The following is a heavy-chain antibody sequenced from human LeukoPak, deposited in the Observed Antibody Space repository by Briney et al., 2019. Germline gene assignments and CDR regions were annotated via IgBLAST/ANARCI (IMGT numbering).Heavy chain of an antibody. Sequence: PGGSLRLSCAASGFTFSSYSMNWVRQAPGKGLEWVSSISSSSSYIYYADSVKGRFTISRDNAKNSLYLQMNSLRTEDTALYYCAKDGSSIGYYYMDVWGKGTTVTVSS. CDR3: AKDGSSIGYYYMDV. D-gene: IGHD2-15*01. V-gene: IGHV3-21*04. CDR2: ISSSSSYI. CDR1: GFTFSSYS. J-gene: IGHJ6*03.